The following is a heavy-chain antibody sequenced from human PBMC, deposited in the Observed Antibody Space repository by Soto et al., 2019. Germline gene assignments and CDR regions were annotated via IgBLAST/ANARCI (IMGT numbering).Heavy chain of an antibody. J-gene: IGHJ4*02. CDR3: AREKTGGDLYYYDSSGSKLNDY. CDR1: GFTFSDYY. CDR2: ISSSGSTI. V-gene: IGHV3-11*01. D-gene: IGHD3-22*01. Sequence: GGSLRLSCAASGFTFSDYYMSWIRQAPGKGLEWVSYISSSGSTIYYADSVKGRFTISRDNAKNSLYLQMNSLRAEDTAVYYCAREKTGGDLYYYDSSGSKLNDYWGQGTLVTAPQ.